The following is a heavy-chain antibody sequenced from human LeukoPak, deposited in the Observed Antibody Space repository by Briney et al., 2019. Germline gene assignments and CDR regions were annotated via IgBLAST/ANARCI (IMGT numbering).Heavy chain of an antibody. CDR2: IYPGDSDT. J-gene: IGHJ4*02. D-gene: IGHD3-22*01. CDR1: GYSFTSYW. V-gene: IGHV5-51*01. CDR3: ARWSYDGSGNRYFDY. Sequence: GESLKISCKGSGYSFTSYWIGWVRQMPGKGLEWMGIIYPGDSDTRYSPSFQGQVTISADKSISTAYLQWSSLKASDTAMYYCARWSYDGSGNRYFDYWGQGTLVTVSS.